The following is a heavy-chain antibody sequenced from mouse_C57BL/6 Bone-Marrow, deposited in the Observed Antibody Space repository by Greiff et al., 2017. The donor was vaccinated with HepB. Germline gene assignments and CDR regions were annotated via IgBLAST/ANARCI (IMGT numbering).Heavy chain of an antibody. J-gene: IGHJ1*03. CDR1: GFTFSSYA. D-gene: IGHD1-1*01. CDR2: ISDGGSYT. V-gene: IGHV5-4*03. Sequence: DVKLVESGGGLVKPGGSLKLSCAASGFTFSSYAMSWVRQTPEKRLEWVATISDGGSYTYYPDNVKGRFTISRDNAKNNLYLQMSHLKSEDTAMYYCARDQGYYGRSSLYWYFDVWGTGTTVTVSS. CDR3: ARDQGYYGRSSLYWYFDV.